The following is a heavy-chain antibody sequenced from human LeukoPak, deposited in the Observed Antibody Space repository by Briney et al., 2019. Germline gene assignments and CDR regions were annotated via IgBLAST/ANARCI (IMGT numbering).Heavy chain of an antibody. Sequence: SETLSLTCAVYGGSFSGYYWSWIRQPPGKGLEWIGEINHSGSTNYNPSLKSRVTISVDTSKNQFSLNLSSVTAADTAVYYCARRRWLQSFDYWGQGTLVTVAS. J-gene: IGHJ4*02. V-gene: IGHV4-34*01. CDR3: ARRRWLQSFDY. CDR1: GGSFSGYY. CDR2: INHSGST. D-gene: IGHD5-24*01.